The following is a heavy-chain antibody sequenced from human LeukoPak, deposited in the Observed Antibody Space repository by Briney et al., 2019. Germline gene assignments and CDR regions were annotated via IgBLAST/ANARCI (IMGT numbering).Heavy chain of an antibody. CDR1: GGSISSSSYY. J-gene: IGHJ5*02. D-gene: IGHD1-20*01. V-gene: IGHV4-39*07. Sequence: SETLSLTCTVSGGSISSSSYYWGWIRQPPGKGLEWIGSIYYSGSTYYNPSLKSRVTISVDTSKNQFSLKLSSVTAADTAVYYCAREARARITGFVYPTNWFDPWGQGTLVTVSS. CDR2: IYYSGST. CDR3: AREARARITGFVYPTNWFDP.